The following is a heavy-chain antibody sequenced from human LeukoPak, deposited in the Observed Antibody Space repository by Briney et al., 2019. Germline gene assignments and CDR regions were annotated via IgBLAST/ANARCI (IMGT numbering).Heavy chain of an antibody. V-gene: IGHV3-74*01. Sequence: GGSLRLSCIASGFSFSGHWMHWARQLPGKGLVWVSRISPTGSTTSYADSVKGRFTVSRDNAKNTLYLQVNNLRAEDTAVYYCARGPNSNWSGLDFRGQGTLLTVSS. CDR2: ISPTGSTT. J-gene: IGHJ4*02. CDR3: ARGPNSNWSGLDF. CDR1: GFSFSGHW. D-gene: IGHD6-6*01.